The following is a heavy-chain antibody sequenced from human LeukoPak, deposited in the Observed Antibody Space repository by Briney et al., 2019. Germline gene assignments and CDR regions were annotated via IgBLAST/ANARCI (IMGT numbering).Heavy chain of an antibody. CDR2: ISGSGGST. CDR3: AKDAGDYSYYYYGMDV. Sequence: GGSLRLSCAASGFTFSSYAMSWVRPAPGKGLEWVSAISGSGGSTYYADSVKGRFAISRDSSKNTLYLQMNSLRAEDTAVYYCAKDAGDYSYYYYGMDVWGKGTTVTVSS. J-gene: IGHJ6*04. D-gene: IGHD4-17*01. V-gene: IGHV3-23*01. CDR1: GFTFSSYA.